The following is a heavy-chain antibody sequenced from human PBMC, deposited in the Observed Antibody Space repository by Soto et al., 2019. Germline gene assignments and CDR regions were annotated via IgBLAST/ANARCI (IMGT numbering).Heavy chain of an antibody. J-gene: IGHJ6*02. CDR1: GYTFTSYY. V-gene: IGHV1-46*01. CDR2: INPSGGST. Sequence: ASVEVSCRASGYTFTSYYMHWVRQAPGQGLEWMGIINPSGGSTSYAQKFQGRVTMTRDTSTSTVYMELSSLRSEDTAVYYCARDLYSSSSGIYGMDVWGQGTTVTVSS. CDR3: ARDLYSSSSGIYGMDV. D-gene: IGHD6-6*01.